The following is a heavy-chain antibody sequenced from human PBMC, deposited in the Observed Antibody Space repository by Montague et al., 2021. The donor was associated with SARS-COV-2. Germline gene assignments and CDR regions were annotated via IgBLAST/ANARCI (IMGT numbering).Heavy chain of an antibody. J-gene: IGHJ6*02. CDR2: IYYSGST. Sequence: TLPLTCTVSGGSISSGGYYWSWIRQHPGKGLEWIGYIYYSGSTYYNPSLKSRVTISVDTSKNQFSLKLSSVTAADTAVYYCARYEGYYDILTGYSTPYYYYGMDVWGQGTTVTVSS. CDR1: GGSISSGGYY. D-gene: IGHD3-9*01. V-gene: IGHV4-31*03. CDR3: ARYEGYYDILTGYSTPYYYYGMDV.